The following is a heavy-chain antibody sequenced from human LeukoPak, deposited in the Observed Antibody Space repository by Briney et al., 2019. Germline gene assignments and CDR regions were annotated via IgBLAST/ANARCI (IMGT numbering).Heavy chain of an antibody. CDR2: IWRSDHT. D-gene: IGHD2-2*01. V-gene: IGHV4-4*02. Sequence: SETLSLTCAVSGGSISSSDWWSWVRQPPGRGLEWIGYIWRSDHTNYNPSLKSRVTMSLDKSKNQSSLKLSSVTAADTAVYYCARDPHCSSTNCPFDFWGQGTLVIVSS. J-gene: IGHJ4*02. CDR3: ARDPHCSSTNCPFDF. CDR1: GGSISSSDW.